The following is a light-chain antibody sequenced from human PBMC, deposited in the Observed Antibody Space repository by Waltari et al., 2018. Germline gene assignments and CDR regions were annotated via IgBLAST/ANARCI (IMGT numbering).Light chain of an antibody. CDR2: KAS. J-gene: IGKJ1*01. CDR1: QTISNW. Sequence: DIQMTQSPSTLSASVGDRVTITCRARQTISNWLAWCQQKPGKAPKLLIFKASGLESGVPSRFIGSGSGTDFTLTIISLQTEDVGTYYCLQYNSYSWTFGHGTKVEIK. V-gene: IGKV1-5*03. CDR3: LQYNSYSWT.